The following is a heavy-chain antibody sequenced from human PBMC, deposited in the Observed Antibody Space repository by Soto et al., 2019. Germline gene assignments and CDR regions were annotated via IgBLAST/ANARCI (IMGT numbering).Heavy chain of an antibody. V-gene: IGHV4-59*01. CDR1: GGSMSSYY. CDR2: IYYSGST. D-gene: IGHD1-1*01. CDR3: ARWNSYYYYYGMDV. J-gene: IGHJ6*02. Sequence: SETLSLTCTVCGGSMSSYYWSWIRQPPGKGLEWIGYIYYSGSTNYNPSLKSRVTISVDTSKNQFSLKLSSVTAADTAVYYCARWNSYYYYYGMDVWGQGTTVTVSS.